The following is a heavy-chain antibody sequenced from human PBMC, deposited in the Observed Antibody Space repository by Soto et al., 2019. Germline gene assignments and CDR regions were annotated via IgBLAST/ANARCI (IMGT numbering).Heavy chain of an antibody. CDR1: GYTLTSHH. J-gene: IGHJ3*02. V-gene: IGHV1-46*01. CDR3: AKGGAVALDGSAAVAI. Sequence: QVHLVQSGAEVKKPGASMKVSCTASGYTLTSHHVHWVRQAPGRRLEWMGSINPANGVAEYTGRCQGSVNIPRATSTGTVHMELMGLASAVTAIFSCAKGGAVALDGSAAVAIWGQGTMVTVSS. D-gene: IGHD1-1*01. CDR2: INPANGVA.